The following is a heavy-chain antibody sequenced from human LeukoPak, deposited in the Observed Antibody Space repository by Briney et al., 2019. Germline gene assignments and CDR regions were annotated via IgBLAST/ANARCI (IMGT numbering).Heavy chain of an antibody. Sequence: PGGSLRLSCAASGFTFSSYEMNWVRQAPGKGLEWVAFIRYDGSNKYYADSLKGRFTISRDNSKNTLYLQMNSLRAEDTAVYYCAKGTMFPYYFDYWGQGTLVTVSS. CDR3: AKGTMFPYYFDY. CDR2: IRYDGSNK. D-gene: IGHD3-10*02. V-gene: IGHV3-30*02. J-gene: IGHJ4*02. CDR1: GFTFSSYE.